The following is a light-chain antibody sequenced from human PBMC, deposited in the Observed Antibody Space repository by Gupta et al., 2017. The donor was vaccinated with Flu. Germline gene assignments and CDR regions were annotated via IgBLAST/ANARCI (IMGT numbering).Light chain of an antibody. CDR1: HSITSH. CDR3: QQSYGTPYT. V-gene: IGKV1-39*01. Sequence: GDRVIITGRASHSITSHLNGLQQKPGKAPKLLIFGASNLQSGVPSMCRSSGSATDVTLIISSLQPEDFAAYFCQQSYGTPYTFGQGTKLEIK. CDR2: GAS. J-gene: IGKJ2*01.